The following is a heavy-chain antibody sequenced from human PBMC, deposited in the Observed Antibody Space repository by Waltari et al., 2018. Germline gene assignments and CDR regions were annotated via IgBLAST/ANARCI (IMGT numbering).Heavy chain of an antibody. Sequence: QLQLQESGPGLVKPSETLSLTCTVSGGSISSSSYYWGWIRQPPGKGLEWSGSIYYRGSTYYNPSLKSRVTISVDTSKNQFSLKLSSVTAADTAVYYCAREGGMASNYYYGMDVWGQGTTVTVSS. CDR2: IYYRGST. D-gene: IGHD1-26*01. V-gene: IGHV4-39*07. CDR3: AREGGMASNYYYGMDV. CDR1: GGSISSSSYY. J-gene: IGHJ6*02.